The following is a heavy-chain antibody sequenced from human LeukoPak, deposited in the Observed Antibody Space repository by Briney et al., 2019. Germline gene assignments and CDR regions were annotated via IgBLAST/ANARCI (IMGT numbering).Heavy chain of an antibody. CDR2: TNQAGSEK. CDR1: GFTFSSYW. CDR3: ARESNGWYTHFDY. Sequence: GGSLRLSCAASGFTFSSYWMSWVRQAPGKGLEWVANTNQAGSEKYYVDSVKGRFTISGDNAKNSLYLQMNSLRAEDTAAYYCARESNGWYTHFDYWGQGTLVTVSS. D-gene: IGHD6-19*01. J-gene: IGHJ4*02. V-gene: IGHV3-7*05.